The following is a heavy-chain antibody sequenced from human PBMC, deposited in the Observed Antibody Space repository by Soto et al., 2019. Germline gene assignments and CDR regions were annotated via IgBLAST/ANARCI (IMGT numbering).Heavy chain of an antibody. CDR3: ARNLNTYYYDSSGPYFDY. V-gene: IGHV4-31*03. CDR2: IYYSGST. J-gene: IGHJ4*02. CDR1: GGSISSGGYY. Sequence: LSLTCTVSGGSISSGGYYWSWIRQHPGKGLEWIGYIYYSGSTYYNPSLKSRVTVSVDTSKNQFSLKPSSVTAADTAVYYCARNLNTYYYDSSGPYFDYWGQGTLVTVSS. D-gene: IGHD3-22*01.